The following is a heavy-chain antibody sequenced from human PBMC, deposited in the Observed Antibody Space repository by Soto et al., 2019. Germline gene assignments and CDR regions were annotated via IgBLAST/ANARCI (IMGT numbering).Heavy chain of an antibody. Sequence: PGGSLRLSCAASGFTFSNAWMSWVRQAPGKGLEWVSAISGSGGSTYYADSVKGRFTISRDNSKNTLYLQMNSLRAEDTAVYYCAKESSIAVAVSYGMDVWGQGTTVTVSS. CDR2: ISGSGGST. D-gene: IGHD6-19*01. V-gene: IGHV3-23*01. CDR1: GFTFSNAW. J-gene: IGHJ6*02. CDR3: AKESSIAVAVSYGMDV.